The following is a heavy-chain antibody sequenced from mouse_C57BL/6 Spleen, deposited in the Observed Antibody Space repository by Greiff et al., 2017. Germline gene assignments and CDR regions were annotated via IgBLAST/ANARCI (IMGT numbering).Heavy chain of an antibody. CDR2: ISSGSSTI. CDR1: GFTFSDYG. D-gene: IGHD2-2*01. CDR3: ATTMVTTPTY. V-gene: IGHV5-17*01. Sequence: EVKVEESGGGLVKPGGSLKLSCAASGFTFSDYGMHWVRQAPEKGLEWVAYISSGSSTIYYADTVKGRFTISRDNAKNTLFLQMTSLRSEDTAMYYCATTMVTTPTYWGQGTLVTVSA. J-gene: IGHJ3*01.